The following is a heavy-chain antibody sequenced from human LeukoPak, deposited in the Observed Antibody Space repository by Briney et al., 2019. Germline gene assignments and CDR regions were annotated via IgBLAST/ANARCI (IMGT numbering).Heavy chain of an antibody. J-gene: IGHJ6*04. Sequence: ASVKVSCKASGGTFSSYAISWVRQAPGQGLEWMGGIIPIFGTANYAQKFQGRVTITADESTSTAYMELSSLRSEDTAVYYCARGRGLDYDILTGYPYGMDVWGKGTTVTVSS. V-gene: IGHV1-69*13. CDR1: GGTFSSYA. CDR2: IIPIFGTA. CDR3: ARGRGLDYDILTGYPYGMDV. D-gene: IGHD3-9*01.